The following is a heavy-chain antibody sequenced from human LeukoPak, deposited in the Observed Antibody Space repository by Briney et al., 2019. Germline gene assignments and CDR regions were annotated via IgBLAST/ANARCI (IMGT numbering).Heavy chain of an antibody. Sequence: GRALRLSCAASGFTFSSYAMRWVRQAPGKGLEWVAVISYDGSNKYYADPVKGRFTISRDNCKHTLYLQMNRLRAEDTAVYYCGRGAGYFQPWGQGTLVTVSS. CDR2: ISYDGSNK. CDR3: GRGAGYFQP. J-gene: IGHJ1*01. CDR1: GFTFSSYA. V-gene: IGHV3-30-3*01.